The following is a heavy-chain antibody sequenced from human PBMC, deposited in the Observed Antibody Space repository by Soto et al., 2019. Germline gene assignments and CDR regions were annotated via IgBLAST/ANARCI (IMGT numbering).Heavy chain of an antibody. Sequence: PVGSLRHSCTSSGFNLRSSAIHWVRQAPGKGLEAVAFTWHDGSNKYYADSVKGRFSASRDSSNDVLYLQMDNLRDADTAIYYCARDISGSIDLWGQGTLVTVSS. V-gene: IGHV3-33*01. D-gene: IGHD1-26*01. CDR3: ARDISGSIDL. CDR2: TWHDGSNK. J-gene: IGHJ5*02. CDR1: GFNLRSSA.